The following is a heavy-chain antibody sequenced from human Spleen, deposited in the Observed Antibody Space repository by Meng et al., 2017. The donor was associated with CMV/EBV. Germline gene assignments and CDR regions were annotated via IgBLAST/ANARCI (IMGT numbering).Heavy chain of an antibody. CDR1: GRSFSGYY. J-gene: IGHJ4*02. CDR2: INHSGST. CDR3: ARGSIAAAWD. D-gene: IGHD6-13*01. V-gene: IGHV4-34*01. Sequence: LSLTCSGYGRSFSGYYWSWIRQPPGKGLEWIGEINHSGSTNYNPSLKSRVTISVDTSKNQFSLKLSSVTAAYTAVYYCARGSIAAAWDWGQGTLVTVSS.